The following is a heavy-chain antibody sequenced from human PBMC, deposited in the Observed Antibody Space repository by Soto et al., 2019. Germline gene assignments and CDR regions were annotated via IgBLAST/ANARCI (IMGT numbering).Heavy chain of an antibody. CDR2: ISFDGGNQ. D-gene: IGHD6-13*01. CDR3: AKDSSVTAAGSGGWFDP. J-gene: IGHJ5*02. V-gene: IGHV3-30*18. Sequence: QVQLVQSGGGVVQPGRSLRLSCAASGFDFNTYGLHWVRQAPGKGLEWVAGISFDGGNQYYADSVKGRFTISRDKSNNTQNMKMNSLGAEDTATYYCAKDSSVTAAGSGGWFDPWGQGTLVIVSS. CDR1: GFDFNTYG.